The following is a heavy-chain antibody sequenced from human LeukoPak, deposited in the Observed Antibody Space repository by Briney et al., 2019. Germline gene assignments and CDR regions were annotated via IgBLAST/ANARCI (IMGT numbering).Heavy chain of an antibody. CDR3: ARDRALSSSYSSSSGPYAFDI. D-gene: IGHD6-6*01. CDR1: GFTFSSYG. CDR2: IRYDGSNK. Sequence: PGGSLRLSCAASGFTFSSYGMHWVRQAPGKGLEWVAFIRYDGSNKYYADSVKGRFTISRDNSKNTLYLQMNSLRAEDTAVYYCARDRALSSSYSSSSGPYAFDIWGQGTMVTVSS. J-gene: IGHJ3*02. V-gene: IGHV3-30*02.